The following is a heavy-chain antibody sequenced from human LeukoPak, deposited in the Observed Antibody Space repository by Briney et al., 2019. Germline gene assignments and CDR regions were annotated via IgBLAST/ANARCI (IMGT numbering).Heavy chain of an antibody. CDR2: IHYSGTT. CDR1: GGSISDDY. V-gene: IGHV4-59*01. CDR3: ARTSNYWSPYFDY. D-gene: IGHD1-1*01. J-gene: IGHJ4*02. Sequence: SETLSLTCTVSGGSISDDYWSWLRQPPGEGLEWIAYIHYSGTTNYNPSLKSRVTISIDTSKKQFSLKVSSVTAADTAVYYCARTSNYWSPYFDYWGQGALVTVSS.